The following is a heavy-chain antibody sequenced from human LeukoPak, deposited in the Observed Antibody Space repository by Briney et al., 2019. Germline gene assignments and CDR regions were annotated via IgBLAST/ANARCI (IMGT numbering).Heavy chain of an antibody. CDR3: AKDLVGGTPYWYFDL. V-gene: IGHV3-23*01. Sequence: GGSLRLSCAASGFTFSSYAMSWVRQAPGKGLEWVSAISGSGGSTYYADSVKGRFTISRDNSKNTLYLQMISLRAGDTAVYYCAKDLVGGTPYWYFDLWGRGTLVTVSS. CDR2: ISGSGGST. CDR1: GFTFSSYA. D-gene: IGHD1-26*01. J-gene: IGHJ2*01.